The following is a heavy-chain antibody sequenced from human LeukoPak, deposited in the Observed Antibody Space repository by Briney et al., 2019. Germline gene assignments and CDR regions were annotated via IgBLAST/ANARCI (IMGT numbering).Heavy chain of an antibody. V-gene: IGHV4-59*08. Sequence: SETLSLTCAVCGGSFSGYYWSWIRQPPGKGLEWIGYIYYSGSTNYNPSLESRVTISVDTSKNQFSLKLSSVTAADTAVYYCARRSMVRGVILFDYWGQGTLVTVSS. J-gene: IGHJ4*02. CDR2: IYYSGST. CDR1: GGSFSGYY. CDR3: ARRSMVRGVILFDY. D-gene: IGHD3-10*01.